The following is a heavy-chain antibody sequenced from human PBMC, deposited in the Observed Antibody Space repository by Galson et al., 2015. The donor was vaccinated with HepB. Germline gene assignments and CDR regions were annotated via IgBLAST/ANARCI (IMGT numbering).Heavy chain of an antibody. CDR1: GFTFSNFG. CDR2: ISHDGTNK. Sequence: SLRLSCAASGFTFSNFGMHWVRQAPGKGLEWVALISHDGTNKDYAGSVKGRFTISRDNSKNTLYLQMNRLRPEDTAIYYCAKEMGYYGDYVVTDYWGQGTLVTVSS. V-gene: IGHV3-30*18. D-gene: IGHD4-17*01. CDR3: AKEMGYYGDYVVTDY. J-gene: IGHJ4*02.